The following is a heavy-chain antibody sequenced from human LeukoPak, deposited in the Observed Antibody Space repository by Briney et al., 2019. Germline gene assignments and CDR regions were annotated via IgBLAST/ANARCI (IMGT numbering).Heavy chain of an antibody. Sequence: PSQTLSLTCAVSSGSMNSGDYSWSWIRQPPGRGLEWIGYIYHSGSTYYSPSFQSRVTISIDRSKNQFSLSLSSVTAADTAVYFCAREPQFYSSSGFDYWGQGTLVTVSS. CDR2: IYHSGST. V-gene: IGHV4-30-2*01. CDR3: AREPQFYSSSGFDY. CDR1: SGSMNSGDYS. J-gene: IGHJ4*02. D-gene: IGHD6-6*01.